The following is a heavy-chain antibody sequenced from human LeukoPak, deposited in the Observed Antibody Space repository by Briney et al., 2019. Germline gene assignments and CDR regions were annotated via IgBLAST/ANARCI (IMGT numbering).Heavy chain of an antibody. CDR1: GFTFSSYS. CDR3: ARETLGQDDYGDYVDY. CDR2: ISSSSSTI. V-gene: IGHV3-48*04. D-gene: IGHD4-17*01. J-gene: IGHJ4*02. Sequence: GGSLRLSCAASGFTFSSYSMNWVRQAPGKGLEWVSYISSSSSTIYYADSVKGRFTISRDNAKNSLYLQMNSLRAEDTAVYYCARETLGQDDYGDYVDYWGQGTPVTVSS.